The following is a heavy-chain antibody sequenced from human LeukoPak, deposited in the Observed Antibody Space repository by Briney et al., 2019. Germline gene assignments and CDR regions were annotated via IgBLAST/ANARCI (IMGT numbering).Heavy chain of an antibody. V-gene: IGHV4-30-4*01. CDR3: ARDRVMATIGDAFDI. CDR2: VYDSWNN. D-gene: IGHD5-24*01. J-gene: IGHJ3*02. Sequence: SETLSLTCTVSGDSINSGNSHWTWIRQPPGKGLEWLGSVYDSWNNYYNPSLESRITMSVDTSKNQFSPKLSSVTAADTAVYYCARDRVMATIGDAFDIWGQGTMVTVSS. CDR1: GDSINSGNSH.